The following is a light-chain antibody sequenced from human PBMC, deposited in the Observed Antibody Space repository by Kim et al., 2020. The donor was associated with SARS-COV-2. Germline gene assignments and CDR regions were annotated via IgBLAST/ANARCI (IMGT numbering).Light chain of an antibody. CDR2: AAS. J-gene: IGKJ5*01. Sequence: SASTGDRVTITCRASQGISSYLAWYQQKPGKAPKLLIYAASTLQSGFPSRFSGSGSGTDFTLTISCLQSEDFATYYCQQYYSYPTFGQGTRLEIK. CDR3: QQYYSYPT. V-gene: IGKV1-8*01. CDR1: QGISSY.